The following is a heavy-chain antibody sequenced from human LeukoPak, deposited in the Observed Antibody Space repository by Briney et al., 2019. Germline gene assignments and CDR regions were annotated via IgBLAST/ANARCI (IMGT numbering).Heavy chain of an antibody. Sequence: SETLPLTCTVSGYSINNGFYWDWIRQPPGRGLEWIGGMYYNGRTYYNPSLKSRVHISPDTSKNQFSLKLSSVTAAGTAVYYCARAPGYDFWSGYRGPNWFDPWGQRTLATVSS. V-gene: IGHV4-38-2*02. CDR2: MYYNGRT. D-gene: IGHD3-3*01. CDR3: ARAPGYDFWSGYRGPNWFDP. J-gene: IGHJ5*02. CDR1: GYSINNGFY.